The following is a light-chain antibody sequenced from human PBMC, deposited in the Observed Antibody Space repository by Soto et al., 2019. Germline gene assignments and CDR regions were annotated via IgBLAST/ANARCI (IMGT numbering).Light chain of an antibody. CDR2: EGT. J-gene: IGLJ1*01. CDR1: SSDVGGYNL. V-gene: IGLV2-23*01. Sequence: QSALTQPASVSGSPGQSITISCTGTSSDVGGYNLVSWYQHHPGKAPKLMIYEGTTRPSGISNRFSGSKSGNTASLTISGLQAEDEADYCCWSYGGGNSYVFGSGTKVTVL. CDR3: WSYGGGNSYV.